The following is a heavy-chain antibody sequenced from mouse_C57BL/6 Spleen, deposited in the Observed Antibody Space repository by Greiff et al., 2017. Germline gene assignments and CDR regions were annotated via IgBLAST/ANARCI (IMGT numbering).Heavy chain of an antibody. J-gene: IGHJ3*01. D-gene: IGHD1-1*01. CDR2: INPNNGGT. Sequence: EVQLQQSGPELVKPGASVKIPCKASGYTFTDYNMDWVKQSHGKSLEWIGDINPNNGGTNYNQKFKGKATLTVDQSSSTAYMELRSLTSEDTAVYYCARWGGTSFAYWGQGTLVTVSA. V-gene: IGHV1-18*01. CDR3: ARWGGTSFAY. CDR1: GYTFTDYN.